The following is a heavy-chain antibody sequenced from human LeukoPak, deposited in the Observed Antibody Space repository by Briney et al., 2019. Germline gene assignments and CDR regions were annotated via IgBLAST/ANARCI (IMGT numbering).Heavy chain of an antibody. D-gene: IGHD3-3*01. CDR3: ARDRRDYDFWSGSIDY. Sequence: GRSLRLSRAASGFTFSSYAMHWVRQTPGKGLEWVAVISYDGSNKYHADSVKGRFTISRDNSKNTLYLQMNSLRAEDTAVYYCARDRRDYDFWSGSIDYWGQGTLVTVSS. J-gene: IGHJ4*02. CDR2: ISYDGSNK. CDR1: GFTFSSYA. V-gene: IGHV3-30-3*01.